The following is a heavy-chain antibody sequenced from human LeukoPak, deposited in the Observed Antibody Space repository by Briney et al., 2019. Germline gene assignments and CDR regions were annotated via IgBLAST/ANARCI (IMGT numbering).Heavy chain of an antibody. Sequence: GGSLRLSCAASGFTFDDYAMHWVRQAPGKGLEWVSLISGDGGSTYYADSVKGRLTISRDNSKNSLYLQMNSLRTEDTALYYCAKDNPLYYGSGSCGGWFDPWGQGTLVTVSS. D-gene: IGHD3-10*01. CDR2: ISGDGGST. J-gene: IGHJ5*02. CDR3: AKDNPLYYGSGSCGGWFDP. CDR1: GFTFDDYA. V-gene: IGHV3-43*02.